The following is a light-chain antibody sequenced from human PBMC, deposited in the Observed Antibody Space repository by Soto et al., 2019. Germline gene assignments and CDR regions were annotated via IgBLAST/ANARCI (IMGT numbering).Light chain of an antibody. V-gene: IGLV2-14*01. Sequence: QSALTQPASVSGSPGQSIAIACTGTSSDVGAYDYVSWYQQHPGKAPKVMIYDVTNRPSGVSNRFSGSKSGNTASLTISGLQAEDEADYYCSSYTSSSTYVFGTGNKLTVL. CDR1: SSDVGAYDY. J-gene: IGLJ1*01. CDR3: SSYTSSSTYV. CDR2: DVT.